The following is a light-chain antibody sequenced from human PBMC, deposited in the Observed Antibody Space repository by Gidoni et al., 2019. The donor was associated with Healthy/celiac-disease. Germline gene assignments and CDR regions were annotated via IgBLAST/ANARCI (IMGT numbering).Light chain of an antibody. J-gene: IGLJ3*02. CDR1: SSDVGSYNL. Sequence: QSALTQPASVSGYTGQSITIACTGTSSDVGSYNLVSWYQQHPGKAPKLMIYEVSKRPSGVSNRFSGSKSGNTASLTISGLQAEDEADYYCCSYAGSSRVFGGGTKLTVL. CDR2: EVS. V-gene: IGLV2-23*02. CDR3: CSYAGSSRV.